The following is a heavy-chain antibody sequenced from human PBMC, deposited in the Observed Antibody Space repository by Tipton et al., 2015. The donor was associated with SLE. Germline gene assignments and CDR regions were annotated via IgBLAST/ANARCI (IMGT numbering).Heavy chain of an antibody. CDR1: EYTVTDHY. D-gene: IGHD5-18*01. Sequence: QSGPEVKKPGSTVKISCQYSEYTVTDHYIHWVQQAPGKGLEWMGWINAGNGNTKYSQKFQGRVTITRDTSASTAYMELSSLRSEDTAVYYCARGWIQLWLPWDYWGQGTLVTVSS. CDR3: ARGWIQLWLPWDY. CDR2: INAGNGNT. J-gene: IGHJ4*02. V-gene: IGHV1-3*01.